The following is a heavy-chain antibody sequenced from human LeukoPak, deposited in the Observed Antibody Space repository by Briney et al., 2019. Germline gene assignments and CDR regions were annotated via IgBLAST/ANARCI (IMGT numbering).Heavy chain of an antibody. Sequence: ASLKVSCKASGYTFTGYYMHWVRQSPGQGLDWISWINPHSGGTNYAQKLQGRVTMTRDTSINTAYMDLSSLRSDDTAVYYCARGRDDYNLFDYWGQGNLVTVSS. D-gene: IGHD5-24*01. CDR1: GYTFTGYY. CDR2: INPHSGGT. V-gene: IGHV1-2*02. CDR3: ARGRDDYNLFDY. J-gene: IGHJ4*02.